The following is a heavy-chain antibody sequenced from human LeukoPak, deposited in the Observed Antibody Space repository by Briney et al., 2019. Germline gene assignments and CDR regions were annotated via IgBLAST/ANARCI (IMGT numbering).Heavy chain of an antibody. V-gene: IGHV1-18*01. Sequence: ASVKVSCKASGGTFSSYGISWVRQAPGQGLEWMGWISAYNGNTNYAQKLQGRVTMTTDTSTSTAYMVLRSLRSDDTAVYYCATDQPYYYDSSGYSFDYWGQGTLVTVSS. D-gene: IGHD3-22*01. CDR2: ISAYNGNT. CDR1: GGTFSSYG. J-gene: IGHJ4*02. CDR3: ATDQPYYYDSSGYSFDY.